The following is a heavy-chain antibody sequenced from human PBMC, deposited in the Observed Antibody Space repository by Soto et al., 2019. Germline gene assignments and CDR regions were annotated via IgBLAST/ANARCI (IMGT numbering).Heavy chain of an antibody. J-gene: IGHJ4*02. V-gene: IGHV4-59*12. CDR2: IYYSGST. Sequence: PSETLSLTCTVSGGSINNYYWSWIRQPPGKGLEWIGYIYYSGSTNYNPSLKSRVTISVDRSKNQFSLKLTSVTAADTAVYYCARDKITGLFDYWGQGTLVTVSS. CDR3: ARDKITGLFDY. CDR1: GGSINNYY. D-gene: IGHD2-8*02.